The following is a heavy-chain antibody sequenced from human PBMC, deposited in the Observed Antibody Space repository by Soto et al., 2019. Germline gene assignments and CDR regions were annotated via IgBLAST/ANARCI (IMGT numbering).Heavy chain of an antibody. V-gene: IGHV3-33*01. CDR1: GFTFSSYG. CDR3: ARGDIAAAGNYYYYYYGMDV. J-gene: IGHJ6*02. Sequence: GGSLRLSCAASGFTFSSYGMHWVRQAPGKGLEWVAVIWYDGSNKYYADSVKGRFTSSRDNSKNTLYLQMNSLRAEDTAVYYCARGDIAAAGNYYYYYYGMDVWGQGTTVTVSS. D-gene: IGHD6-13*01. CDR2: IWYDGSNK.